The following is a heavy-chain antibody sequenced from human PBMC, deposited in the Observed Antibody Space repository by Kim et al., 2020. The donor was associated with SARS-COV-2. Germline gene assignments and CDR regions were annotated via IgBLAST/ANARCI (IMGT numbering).Heavy chain of an antibody. V-gene: IGHV1-18*01. CDR3: ARDRGPYYGSGSYYYGMDV. D-gene: IGHD3-10*01. Sequence: ASVKVSCKASGYTFTSYGISWVRQAPGQGLEWMGWISAYNGNTNYAQKLQGRVTMTTDTSTSTAYMELRSLRSDDTAVYYCARDRGPYYGSGSYYYGMDVWGQGTTVTVSS. J-gene: IGHJ6*02. CDR2: ISAYNGNT. CDR1: GYTFTSYG.